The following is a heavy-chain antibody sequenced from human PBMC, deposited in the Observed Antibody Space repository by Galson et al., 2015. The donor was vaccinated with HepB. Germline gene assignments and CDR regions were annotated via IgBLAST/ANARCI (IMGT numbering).Heavy chain of an antibody. CDR3: TIGGWELPNDAFDI. CDR1: GFTFSGSA. J-gene: IGHJ3*02. Sequence: SLRLSCAASGFTFSGSAMHWVRQASGKGLEWVGRIRSKANSYATAYAASVKGRFTISRDDSKNTAYLQMNSLKTEDTAVYYCTIGGWELPNDAFDIWGQGTMVTVSS. V-gene: IGHV3-73*01. D-gene: IGHD1-26*01. CDR2: IRSKANSYAT.